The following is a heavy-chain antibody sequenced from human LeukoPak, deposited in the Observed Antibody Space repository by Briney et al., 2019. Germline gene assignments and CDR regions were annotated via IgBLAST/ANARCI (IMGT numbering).Heavy chain of an antibody. CDR1: GFTFSSYR. D-gene: IGHD3-10*01. J-gene: IGHJ4*02. CDR2: LSGSSSYI. Sequence: GGSLRLSCAASGFTFSSYRMSWVRQAPGKGLEWVSSLSGSSSYIYYADSLQGRFTISRDNDKNSLYLQMNSLRAEDTALYFCARESEYYGSGSYYINDYWGQGTLVTVSS. V-gene: IGHV3-21*01. CDR3: ARESEYYGSGSYYINDY.